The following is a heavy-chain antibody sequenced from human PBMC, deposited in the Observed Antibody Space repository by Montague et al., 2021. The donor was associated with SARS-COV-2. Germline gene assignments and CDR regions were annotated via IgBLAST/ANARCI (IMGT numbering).Heavy chain of an antibody. Sequence: SETLSLTCTVSGGSISSYYWSWIRQPPGRGLQWIAYISYSGSTNYNPSLKSRVTISVDTSKNQFTLRLSSVTAADSAVYYCATVPRCQLLFVTLYYGMDVWGQGTTVTVSS. D-gene: IGHD2-2*01. CDR1: GGSISSYY. CDR2: ISYSGST. CDR3: ATVPRCQLLFVTLYYGMDV. J-gene: IGHJ6*02. V-gene: IGHV4-59*01.